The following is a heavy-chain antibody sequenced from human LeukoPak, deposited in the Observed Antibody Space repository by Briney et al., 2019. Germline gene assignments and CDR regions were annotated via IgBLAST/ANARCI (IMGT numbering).Heavy chain of an antibody. D-gene: IGHD6-13*01. Sequence: SETLSLTCTVSGGSISSYYWSWLRQPPGKGLECIGYIYYSGSTNYNPSLKSRVTISVDTSKNQFSLKLSSVTAADTAVYYCARSGIAAAGTDNWFDPWGQGTLVTVSS. CDR3: ARSGIAAAGTDNWFDP. CDR1: GGSISSYY. CDR2: IYYSGST. V-gene: IGHV4-59*08. J-gene: IGHJ5*02.